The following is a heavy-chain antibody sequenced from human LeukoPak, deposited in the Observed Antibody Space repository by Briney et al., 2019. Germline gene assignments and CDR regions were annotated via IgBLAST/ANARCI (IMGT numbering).Heavy chain of an antibody. J-gene: IGHJ4*02. CDR2: ISSCGSTI. CDR3: ARGIYFDY. Sequence: PGGSLRLSCAASGFILSDYSMTWVRQAPGKGLEWVSHISSCGSTIYYADSVKGRFTISRDNARSSVYLIMSSLRDEDTAVYYCARGIYFDYWGQGTLVTVSS. CDR1: GFILSDYS. V-gene: IGHV3-48*02.